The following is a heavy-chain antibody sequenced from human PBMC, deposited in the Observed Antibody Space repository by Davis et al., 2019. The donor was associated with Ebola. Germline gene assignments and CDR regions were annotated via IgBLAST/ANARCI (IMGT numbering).Heavy chain of an antibody. CDR1: GFTFSSYG. D-gene: IGHD5-24*01. J-gene: IGHJ5*02. CDR3: ARGSRWLQLGWFDP. V-gene: IGHV3-30*03. CDR2: ISYDGSNK. Sequence: GGSLRLSCAASGFTFSSYGMHWVRQAPGKGLEWVAVISYDGSNKYYADSVKGRFTISRDNSKNTRYLQMNSLRAEDTAVYYCARGSRWLQLGWFDPWGQGTLVTVSS.